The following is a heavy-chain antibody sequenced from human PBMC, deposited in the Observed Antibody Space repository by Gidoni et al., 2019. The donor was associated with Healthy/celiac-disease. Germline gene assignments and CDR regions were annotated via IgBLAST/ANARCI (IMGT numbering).Heavy chain of an antibody. CDR2: IYYSGST. D-gene: IGHD6-13*01. Sequence: QVQLQESGPGLVKPSQPLSLTCTVSGGSISTGGSYWRWLRQHPGKGLEWLGYIYYSGSTYYNPSLKSRVTISVDTSKNQFSLKLSSVTAADTAVYYCARGALAAAGTDWGQGTLVTVSS. CDR1: GGSISTGGSY. V-gene: IGHV4-31*03. J-gene: IGHJ4*02. CDR3: ARGALAAAGTD.